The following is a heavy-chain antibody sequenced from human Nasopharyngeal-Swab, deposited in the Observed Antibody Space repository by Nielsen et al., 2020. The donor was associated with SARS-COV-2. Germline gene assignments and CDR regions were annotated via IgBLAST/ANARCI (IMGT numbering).Heavy chain of an antibody. CDR1: GFTFSSYS. CDR2: ITGNGDTT. V-gene: IGHV3-23*01. D-gene: IGHD6-19*01. J-gene: IGHJ4*01. CDR3: ARGASDWRGIDY. Sequence: GESLKISCAASGFTFSSYSMSWLRQAPGKGLEWVSTITGNGDTTYYADSVKGRFTMSRDNAKDTLYLQMNSLRAEDTAVYFCARGASDWRGIDYWGHGTLVTVSS.